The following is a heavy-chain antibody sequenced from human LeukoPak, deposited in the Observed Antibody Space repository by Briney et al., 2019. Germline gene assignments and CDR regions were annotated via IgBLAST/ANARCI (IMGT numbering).Heavy chain of an antibody. CDR1: GYSFTSYG. J-gene: IGHJ5*02. CDR2: ISAYNGNT. V-gene: IGHV1-18*01. Sequence: ASVKVSCKASGYSFTSYGISWVRQAPGQGLEWMGWISAYNGNTNYAQKFQGRVTITADEFTSTAYMELSSLRSEDTAVYYCARDRYCSGGSCYSYRWFDPWGQGTLVTVSS. D-gene: IGHD2-15*01. CDR3: ARDRYCSGGSCYSYRWFDP.